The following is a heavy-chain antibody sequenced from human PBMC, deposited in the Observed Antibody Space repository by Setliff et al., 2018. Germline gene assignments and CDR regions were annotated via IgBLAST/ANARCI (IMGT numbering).Heavy chain of an antibody. Sequence: SETLSLTCAVYGASFSGTYCSWIRQSPGKGLEWIGSVSFFGSAYYNPSLQSRGAISLDTSRNQFSLELSSVTAADTAVYYCARDPGVHSGTWCLDSWGQGTQVTVSS. CDR1: GASFSGTY. D-gene: IGHD2-8*01. J-gene: IGHJ4*02. CDR3: ARDPGVHSGTWCLDS. V-gene: IGHV4-34*01. CDR2: VSFFGSA.